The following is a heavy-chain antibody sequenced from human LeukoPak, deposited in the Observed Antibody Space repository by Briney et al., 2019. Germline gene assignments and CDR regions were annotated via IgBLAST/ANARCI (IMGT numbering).Heavy chain of an antibody. Sequence: SETLSLTCAVYGGSFSGYYWSWIRQPPGKGLEWIGEINHSGSTNYNPSLKSRVTISVDTSKNQFSLKLSSVTAADTAVYYCATGHVRGLRFPHYFDYWGQGTLVTVSS. J-gene: IGHJ4*02. CDR2: INHSGST. CDR1: GGSFSGYY. V-gene: IGHV4-34*01. D-gene: IGHD3-10*02. CDR3: ATGHVRGLRFPHYFDY.